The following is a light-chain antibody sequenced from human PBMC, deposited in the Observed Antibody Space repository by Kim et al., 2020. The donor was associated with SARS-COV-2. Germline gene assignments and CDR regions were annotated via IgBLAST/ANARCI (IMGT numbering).Light chain of an antibody. V-gene: IGKV3-20*01. CDR3: QQYDTFPFT. Sequence: SRGERATLSCRASQSVTNTYLAWYQQKPGQAPRLLIYGASNRATGIPDRFSGSGSGTDFTLTISSLEPEDFAVYYCQQYDTFPFTFGPGTKVDIK. CDR1: QSVTNTY. J-gene: IGKJ3*01. CDR2: GAS.